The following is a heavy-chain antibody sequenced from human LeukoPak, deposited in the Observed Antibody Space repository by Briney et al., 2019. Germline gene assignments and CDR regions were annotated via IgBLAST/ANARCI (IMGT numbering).Heavy chain of an antibody. CDR1: GFTFSSYS. Sequence: TGGSLGLSCAASGFTFSSYSMYWVRQAPGKGLDYVSAITSNGGRTYYANSVKGRFTISRDNSKNTLYLQMGSLRAEDMAVYYCARWGGRYPFDYWGQGTLVTVSS. V-gene: IGHV3-64*01. J-gene: IGHJ4*02. CDR3: ARWGGRYPFDY. D-gene: IGHD3-16*02. CDR2: ITSNGGRT.